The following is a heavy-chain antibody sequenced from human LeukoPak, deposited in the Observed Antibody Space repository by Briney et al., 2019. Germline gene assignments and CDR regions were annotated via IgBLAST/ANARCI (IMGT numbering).Heavy chain of an antibody. V-gene: IGHV3-23*01. CDR2: VSGSGGST. J-gene: IGHJ4*02. CDR1: GFTFSSYA. Sequence: PGGSLRLSCAASGFTFSSYAMRWVRQAPGKGLEWVSSVSGSGGSTYYADSVKGRFTISRDNSKNTLYLQMNSLRAEDTAIYYCAKPRAVGVNAFFDYWGRGTLVTVSS. CDR3: AKPRAVGVNAFFDY.